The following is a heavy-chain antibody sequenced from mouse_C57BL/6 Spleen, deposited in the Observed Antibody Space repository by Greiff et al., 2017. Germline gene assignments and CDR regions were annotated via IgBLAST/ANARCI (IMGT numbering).Heavy chain of an antibody. CDR1: GYTFTSYW. V-gene: IGHV1-72*01. J-gene: IGHJ4*01. CDR3: ARSSIYYCGSIEDYAMDY. Sequence: QVQLQQPGAELVKPGASVKLSCKASGYTFTSYWMHWVKQRPGRGLEWIGRIDPNSGGTKYNEKFKSKATLTVDKPSSSAYMQLSSLTSEDSAVYYCARSSIYYCGSIEDYAMDYWGQGTSVTVSS. CDR2: IDPNSGGT. D-gene: IGHD1-1*01.